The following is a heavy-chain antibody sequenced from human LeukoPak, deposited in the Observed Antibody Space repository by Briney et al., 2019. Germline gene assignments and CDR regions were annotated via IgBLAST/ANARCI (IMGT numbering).Heavy chain of an antibody. D-gene: IGHD3-10*01. CDR2: INAGSGNT. CDR3: ARGHVLLWFGELDY. J-gene: IGHJ4*02. V-gene: IGHV1-3*01. Sequence: ASVKVSCKASGHTFTSYAMHWVRQAPGQRLEWMGWINAGSGNTKYSQKFQGRVTITRDTSASTAYMELSSLRSEDTAVYYCARGHVLLWFGELDYWGQGTLVTVSS. CDR1: GHTFTSYA.